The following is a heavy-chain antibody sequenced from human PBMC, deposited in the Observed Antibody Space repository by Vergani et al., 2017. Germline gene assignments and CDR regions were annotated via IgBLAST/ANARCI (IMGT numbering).Heavy chain of an antibody. V-gene: IGHV3-30-3*01. D-gene: IGHD2-15*01. CDR1: GFTFSSYA. J-gene: IGHJ5*02. CDR3: ARGGLGYCSGGSCYHKYNWFDP. CDR2: ISYDGSNK. Sequence: QVQLVESGGGVVQPGRSLRLSCAASGFTFSSYAMPWVRQAPGXGLEWVAVISYDGSNKYYADSVKRRFTLSRDTSKHTLYLQMSSLRAEDTAVYYCARGGLGYCSGGSCYHKYNWFDPWGQGTLVTVSS.